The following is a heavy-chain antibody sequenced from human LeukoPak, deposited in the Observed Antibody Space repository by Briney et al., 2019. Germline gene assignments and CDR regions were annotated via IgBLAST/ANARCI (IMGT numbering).Heavy chain of an antibody. V-gene: IGHV3-53*01. CDR1: GFTVSSNY. J-gene: IGHJ3*02. CDR3: ARDRGPTRAFDI. D-gene: IGHD5-24*01. CDR2: IYSGVPT. Sequence: PGGSLRRSCAASGFTVSSNYMSWVRQAPGKGLEWVSVIYSGVPTYYADSVKGRFTISRDNSKSTLYLQMNSLRAEDTAVYYCARDRGPTRAFDIWGQGTMVTVS.